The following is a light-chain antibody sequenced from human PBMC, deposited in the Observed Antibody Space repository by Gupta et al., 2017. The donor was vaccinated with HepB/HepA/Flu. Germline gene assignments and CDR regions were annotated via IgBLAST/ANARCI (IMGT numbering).Light chain of an antibody. CDR2: DAS. V-gene: IGKV3-11*01. CDR1: QSVSSY. Sequence: EIVLTHSPSTLSLSPGEISTLSCRASQSVSSYLAWYQQKPGQAPRLLIYDASNRANGIPARFSGSGSGTDFTLTISSREPEDFAVYYCHQRSNWPRTFGQGTKVEIK. J-gene: IGKJ1*01. CDR3: HQRSNWPRT.